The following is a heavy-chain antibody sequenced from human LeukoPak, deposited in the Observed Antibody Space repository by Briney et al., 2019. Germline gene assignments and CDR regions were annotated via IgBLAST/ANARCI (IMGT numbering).Heavy chain of an antibody. CDR1: GYTFTGYY. CDR2: INPNSGGT. Sequence: ASVKVSCKASGYTFTGYYMHWVRQAPGQGLEWMGWINPNSGGTNYAQNFRGRVNMTRDTSISTAYMELSRLRSDDTAIYYCARGGFDYWGQGTLVTVSS. V-gene: IGHV1-2*02. J-gene: IGHJ4*02. CDR3: ARGGFDY.